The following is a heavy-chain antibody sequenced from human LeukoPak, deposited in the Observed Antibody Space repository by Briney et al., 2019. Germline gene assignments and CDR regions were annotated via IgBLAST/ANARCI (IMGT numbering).Heavy chain of an antibody. CDR2: ISAYNGNT. J-gene: IGHJ4*02. V-gene: IGHV1-18*01. CDR1: GYTFTSYG. Sequence: ASVKVSCKASGYTFTSYGISWVRQAPGQGLEWMGWISAYNGNTNYAQKLQGRVTITADKSTSTAYMELSSLRSEDTAVYYCARETLGYYYGSGSSLDYWGQGTLVTVSS. D-gene: IGHD3-10*01. CDR3: ARETLGYYYGSGSSLDY.